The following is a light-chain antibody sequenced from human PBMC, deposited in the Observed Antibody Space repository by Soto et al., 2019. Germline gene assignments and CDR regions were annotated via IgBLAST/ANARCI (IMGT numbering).Light chain of an antibody. CDR1: SSDVGGYNY. CDR2: EVS. Sequence: QSALTQPASVSGSPGQSITIPCTGTSSDVGGYNYVSWYQQHPGKAPKLMIYEVSNRPSGVSNRFSDSKSGNTASLTISGLQAEDEADYYCSSYTSSSTTYVFGTGTKVTVL. J-gene: IGLJ1*01. CDR3: SSYTSSSTTYV. V-gene: IGLV2-14*01.